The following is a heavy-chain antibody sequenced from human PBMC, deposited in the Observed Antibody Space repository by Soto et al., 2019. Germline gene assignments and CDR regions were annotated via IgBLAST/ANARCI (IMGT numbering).Heavy chain of an antibody. Sequence: PGGSLRLSCAAAGFTFSSYGMHGVRQAPGKGLEWVAVRWYDGSNKYYADSVKGRFTIYRDNSKNTLYLQMNSLRPEDTAVYYRAREMDTGGMNVWAQGTTVTVSS. CDR3: AREMDTGGMNV. CDR1: GFTFSSYG. D-gene: IGHD5-18*01. J-gene: IGHJ6*02. CDR2: RWYDGSNK. V-gene: IGHV3-33*01.